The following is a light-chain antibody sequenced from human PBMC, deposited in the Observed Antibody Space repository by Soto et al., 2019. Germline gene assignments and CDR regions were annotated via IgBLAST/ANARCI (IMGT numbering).Light chain of an antibody. CDR3: CSYAGSYTYV. CDR1: SSDVGGYNY. Sequence: QSALTQPRSVSGSPGQSVTISCTGTSSDVGGYNYVSWYQQHPGTAPKLMIYDVSKRPSGVPDRFSGSKSGNTASLTISGLQAEEEADYYCCSYAGSYTYVFGTGTKVTVL. CDR2: DVS. V-gene: IGLV2-11*01. J-gene: IGLJ1*01.